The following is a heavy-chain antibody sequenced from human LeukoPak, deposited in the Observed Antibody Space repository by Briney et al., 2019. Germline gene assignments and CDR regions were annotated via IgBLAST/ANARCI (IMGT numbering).Heavy chain of an antibody. Sequence: PGGSLRLSCAASGFTFSSYSMNWVRQAPGKGLEWVSSIDFTSRYIYNADSVKGRFTTSRDNAKHSLDLQMNSLKVEDTAVYYCATPAAGPGAEYSLYWGQGTLVTVSS. CDR3: ATPAAGPGAEYSLY. V-gene: IGHV3-21*01. D-gene: IGHD6-13*01. CDR2: IDFTSRYI. CDR1: GFTFSSYS. J-gene: IGHJ1*01.